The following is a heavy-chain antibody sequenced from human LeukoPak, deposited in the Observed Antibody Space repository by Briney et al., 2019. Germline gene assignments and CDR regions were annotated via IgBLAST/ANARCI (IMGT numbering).Heavy chain of an antibody. CDR2: ISGSGGST. J-gene: IGHJ4*02. D-gene: IGHD4-23*01. CDR1: GFTFSSYA. CDR3: ARDYGGSSPFDY. Sequence: PGGSLRLSCAAYGFTFSSYAMSWVRQAPGKGLEWVSAISGSGGSTYYADSVKGRFTISRDNSKNTLYLQMNSLRAEDTAFYYCARDYGGSSPFDYWGQGTLVTVSS. V-gene: IGHV3-23*01.